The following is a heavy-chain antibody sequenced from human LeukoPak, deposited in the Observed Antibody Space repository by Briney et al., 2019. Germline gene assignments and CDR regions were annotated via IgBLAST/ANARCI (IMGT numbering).Heavy chain of an antibody. V-gene: IGHV4-39*01. D-gene: IGHD3-22*01. CDR1: GGSISSSSYY. CDR3: ATLVGGYYYDSRGPY. Sequence: SETLSLTYTVSGGSISSSSYYWGWIRQPPGKGLEWIGSIYYSGSTYYNPSLKSRVTISVDTSKNQFSLKLSSVTAADAAVYYWATLVGGYYYDSRGPYWGQGTLVTVSS. CDR2: IYYSGST. J-gene: IGHJ4*02.